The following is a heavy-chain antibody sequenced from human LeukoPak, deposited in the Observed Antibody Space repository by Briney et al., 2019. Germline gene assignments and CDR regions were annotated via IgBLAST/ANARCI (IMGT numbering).Heavy chain of an antibody. Sequence: GGSLRLSCAASGFTFSSYAMSWVRQAPGKGLEWVSAISGSGGSTYYADSVKGRFTISRDNSKNTLYLQMNSLRAEDTAVYYCAKGTPYYYGSGSYPSPFDYWGQGTPVTVSS. D-gene: IGHD3-10*01. CDR3: AKGTPYYYGSGSYPSPFDY. V-gene: IGHV3-23*01. J-gene: IGHJ4*02. CDR1: GFTFSSYA. CDR2: ISGSGGST.